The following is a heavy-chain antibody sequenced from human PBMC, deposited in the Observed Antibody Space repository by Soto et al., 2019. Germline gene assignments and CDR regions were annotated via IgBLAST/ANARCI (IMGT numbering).Heavy chain of an antibody. J-gene: IGHJ6*03. Sequence: GGSLRLSCAASGFTFSSYSMNWVRQAPGKGLEWVSYISSSSSTIYYADSVKGRFTISRDNAKNSLYLQMNSLRAEDTAVYYCARSGGSGSYYNDYYYYYMDVWGKGTTVTVSS. V-gene: IGHV3-48*01. D-gene: IGHD3-10*01. CDR1: GFTFSSYS. CDR2: ISSSSSTI. CDR3: ARSGGSGSYYNDYYYYYMDV.